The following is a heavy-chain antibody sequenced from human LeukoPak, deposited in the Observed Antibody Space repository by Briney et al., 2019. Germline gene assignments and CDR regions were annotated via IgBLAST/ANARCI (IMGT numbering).Heavy chain of an antibody. V-gene: IGHV3-15*01. CDR2: IKSKTDGGTT. CDR1: GFTFSNAW. J-gene: IGHJ4*02. D-gene: IGHD1-26*01. Sequence: GGSLRLSCAASGFTFSNAWMSWVRQAPGKGLEWVGRIKSKTDGGTTDYAAPVKGRFTISRDDSKNTLYLQMNSLKTEDTAVYYCTTYSIVGASTFDYWGQGTLVTVPS. CDR3: TTYSIVGASTFDY.